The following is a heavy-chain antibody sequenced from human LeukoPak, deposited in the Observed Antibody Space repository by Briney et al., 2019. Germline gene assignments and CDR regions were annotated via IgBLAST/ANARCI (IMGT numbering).Heavy chain of an antibody. Sequence: GGSLRLSCAASGFTFSSYGMHWVRQAPGKGLEWVAVIWYDGSNKYYADSVKGRFTISRDNSKNTLFLQMNSLRAEDTAVYYCARDRAYYYDSSGYYHFDYWGQGTLVTVSS. J-gene: IGHJ4*02. D-gene: IGHD3-22*01. V-gene: IGHV3-33*01. CDR3: ARDRAYYYDSSGYYHFDY. CDR1: GFTFSSYG. CDR2: IWYDGSNK.